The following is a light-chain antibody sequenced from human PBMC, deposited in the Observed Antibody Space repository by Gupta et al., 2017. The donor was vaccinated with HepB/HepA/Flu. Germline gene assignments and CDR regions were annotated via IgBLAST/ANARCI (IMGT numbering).Light chain of an antibody. J-gene: IGKJ5*01. CDR3: RQAMQTPIT. V-gene: IGKV2-28*01. CDR1: RSLLSGNGYNY. Sequence: DIVMIQSPLSLPVTPGEPASISCRSSRSLLSGNGYNYLDWYLQKPGQSPQLLIYLGSNRASGVPDRFSGSGSGTDFTLKISRMEAEDVGLYYCRQAMQTPITFGQGTRLEIK. CDR2: LGS.